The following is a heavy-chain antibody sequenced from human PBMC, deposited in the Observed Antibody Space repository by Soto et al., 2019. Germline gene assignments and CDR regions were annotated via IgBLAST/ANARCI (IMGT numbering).Heavy chain of an antibody. CDR3: ARHSLGSGALSYFDS. V-gene: IGHV4-59*08. J-gene: IGHJ4*02. D-gene: IGHD3-3*01. Sequence: QVQLQESGPGLVKPSETLSLTCTVSGGSISSYHWSWIRQFPGKGLEWSGYIYYSGYTNYTPSPKSRVTISVDTSKNQFSRKLSSVTAADTAVYYCARHSLGSGALSYFDSWGQGTLVTDCS. CDR1: GGSISSYH. CDR2: IYYSGYT.